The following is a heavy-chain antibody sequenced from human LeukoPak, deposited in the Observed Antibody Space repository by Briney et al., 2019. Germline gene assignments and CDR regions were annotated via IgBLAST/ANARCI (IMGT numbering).Heavy chain of an antibody. CDR3: ARDNYGYYYYMDV. J-gene: IGHJ6*03. D-gene: IGHD4-11*01. Sequence: SGGSLRLSCAASGFTFSSYWMSRVRQAPGKGLEWVANIKQNGSEKYYVDSVKGRFTISRDNAKNSLYLQMNSLRAEDTAVYYCARDNYGYYYYMDVWGKGTTVTVSS. CDR2: IKQNGSEK. V-gene: IGHV3-7*01. CDR1: GFTFSSYW.